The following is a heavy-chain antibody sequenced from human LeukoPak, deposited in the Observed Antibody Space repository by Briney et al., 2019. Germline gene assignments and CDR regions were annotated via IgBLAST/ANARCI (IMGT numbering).Heavy chain of an antibody. V-gene: IGHV1-3*01. CDR2: MNVGNGNT. D-gene: IGHD2-15*01. CDR1: GYTFTSYA. J-gene: IGHJ6*02. Sequence: GASAKVSCKASGYTFTSYAMHWVRQAPGQGLEWMGWMNVGNGNTKYSQKFQGRVSISRDTSATTAYMELSSLTSEDTAVYYCARDATYCRGSTCSYYGLDVWGQGTTVTVSS. CDR3: ARDATYCRGSTCSYYGLDV.